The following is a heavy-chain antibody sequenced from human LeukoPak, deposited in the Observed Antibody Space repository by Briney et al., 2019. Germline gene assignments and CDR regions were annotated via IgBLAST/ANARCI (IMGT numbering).Heavy chain of an antibody. CDR3: AREPNSSGYLYYYGMDV. J-gene: IGHJ6*02. V-gene: IGHV3-21*01. Sequence: GGSLRLSCAASGFTFSSYSMNWVRQAPGKGLELVSSISSSSRYIYYADSVKGRFTISRDNAKNSLYLQMNSLRAEDTAVYYCAREPNSSGYLYYYGMDVWGQGTTVTVSS. CDR1: GFTFSSYS. CDR2: ISSSSRYI. D-gene: IGHD6-19*01.